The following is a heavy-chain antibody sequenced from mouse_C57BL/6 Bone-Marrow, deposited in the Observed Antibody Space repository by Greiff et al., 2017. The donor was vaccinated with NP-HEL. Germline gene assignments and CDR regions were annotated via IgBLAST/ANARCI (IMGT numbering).Heavy chain of an antibody. CDR2: GQGLEWIG. CDR1: YTFS. J-gene: IGHJ4*01. V-gene: IGHV1-87*01. Sequence: VQLQQSGPELARPWASVKISCQAFYTFSRRAHFAIRDTNYWMQWVKQRPGQGLEWIGAIYPGNGDTSYNQKFQGTDTLTADKSARTAYMQLSSLTSEDSAVYYCASGGPHYYAMDYWGQGTSVTVSS. CDR3: SEDSAVYYCASGGPHYYAMDY.